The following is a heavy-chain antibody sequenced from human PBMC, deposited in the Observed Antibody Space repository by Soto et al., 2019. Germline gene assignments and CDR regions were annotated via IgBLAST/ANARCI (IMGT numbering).Heavy chain of an antibody. Sequence: GGSLRLSCAASGFTFSSYTMHWVRQAPGKGLEWVAVISYDGSNKYYADSVKGRFTISRDNSKNTLYLQMNSLRAEDTAVYYCATDPPIAAAGTDLQHWGQGTLVTVSS. CDR3: ATDPPIAAAGTDLQH. J-gene: IGHJ1*01. D-gene: IGHD6-13*01. CDR1: GFTFSSYT. V-gene: IGHV3-30-3*01. CDR2: ISYDGSNK.